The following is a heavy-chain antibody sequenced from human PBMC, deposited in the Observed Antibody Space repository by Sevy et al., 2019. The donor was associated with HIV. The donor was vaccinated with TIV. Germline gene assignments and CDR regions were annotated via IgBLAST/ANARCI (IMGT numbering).Heavy chain of an antibody. D-gene: IGHD1-26*01. J-gene: IGHJ2*01. V-gene: IGHV3-33*08. CDR2: IFSDANIK. CDR1: GFSFSNYA. Sequence: GGSLRLSCAASGFSFSNYAMSWVRQAPGKGLEWVGAIFSDANIKYYVDSVKGRFAISRDNSKNTVYLQMNSLRAEDTAVYSCARESGSNWYFDLWGRGTPVTVSS. CDR3: ARESGSNWYFDL.